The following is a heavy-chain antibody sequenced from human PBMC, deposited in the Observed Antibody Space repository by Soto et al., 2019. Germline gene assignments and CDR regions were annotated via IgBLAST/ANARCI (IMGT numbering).Heavy chain of an antibody. Sequence: QVQLVQSGAEVKKPGSSVKVSCKASGGTFSSYAISWVRQAPGQGLEWMGGIIPIFGTANYAQKFQGRVTITADESTSTAYMELSSLRSEDTAVYYCASPGYSISYKWGYYSYGMDVWGQGSTVTVSS. D-gene: IGHD6-13*01. J-gene: IGHJ6*02. CDR3: ASPGYSISYKWGYYSYGMDV. CDR2: IIPIFGTA. CDR1: GGTFSSYA. V-gene: IGHV1-69*01.